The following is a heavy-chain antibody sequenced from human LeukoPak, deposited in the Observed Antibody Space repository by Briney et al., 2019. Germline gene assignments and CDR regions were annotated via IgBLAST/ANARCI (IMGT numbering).Heavy chain of an antibody. D-gene: IGHD2-2*01. Sequence: GASAKVSCKASGGTFSSYAISWVRQAPGQGLEWMGRIIPILGIANYAQKFQGRVTITADKSTSTAYMELSSLRSEDTAVYYCASGKGDCSSTSCNYYYGMDVWGQGTTVTVSS. CDR1: GGTFSSYA. CDR3: ASGKGDCSSTSCNYYYGMDV. J-gene: IGHJ6*02. CDR2: IIPILGIA. V-gene: IGHV1-69*04.